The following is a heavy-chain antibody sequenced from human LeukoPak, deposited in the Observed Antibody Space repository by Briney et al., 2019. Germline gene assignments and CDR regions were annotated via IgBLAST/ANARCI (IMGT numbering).Heavy chain of an antibody. CDR3: ARDRPLYGDSTPFDY. J-gene: IGHJ4*02. CDR2: IGTTSGAI. CDR1: GFTFNSFG. V-gene: IGHV3-48*01. D-gene: IGHD4-17*01. Sequence: GGSLRLSCAASGFTFNSFGRDWVRQAPGKGVEWVSYIGTTSGAIYYADSVKGRFTISRDSAKNSLYLQMNSLRPEDTAVYYCARDRPLYGDSTPFDYWGQGTLVTVSS.